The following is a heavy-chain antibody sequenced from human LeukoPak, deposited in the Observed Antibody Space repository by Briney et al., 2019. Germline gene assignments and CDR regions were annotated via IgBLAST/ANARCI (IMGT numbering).Heavy chain of an antibody. CDR3: ARDLGPYTGSYYSYYHYMDV. J-gene: IGHJ6*03. V-gene: IGHV1-18*01. CDR1: GYNFATSG. Sequence: ASVKVSCKAYGYNFATSGIGWVRQAPGQGLEWLGWISGYNGNTKSAPKLQGRVTMTTDTSTDTAYLELGNLRVDDTAIYYCARDLGPYTGSYYSYYHYMDVWGEGTSVTVSS. D-gene: IGHD1-26*01. CDR2: ISGYNGNT.